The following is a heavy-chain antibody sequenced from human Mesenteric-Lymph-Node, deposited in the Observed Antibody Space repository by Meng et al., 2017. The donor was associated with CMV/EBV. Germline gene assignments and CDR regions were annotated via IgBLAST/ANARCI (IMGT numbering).Heavy chain of an antibody. CDR3: AREAPWFGERNGMDV. Sequence: ASVKVSCKASGYTFTGYYVHWVRQAPGQGLEWMGGISAHNGNTKYAQKFQGRVSITTDTSTSTAYMELRSLRSDDPALYYCAREAPWFGERNGMDVWGQGPTVTVSS. J-gene: IGHJ6*02. D-gene: IGHD3-10*01. CDR1: GYTFTGYY. V-gene: IGHV1-18*04. CDR2: ISAHNGNT.